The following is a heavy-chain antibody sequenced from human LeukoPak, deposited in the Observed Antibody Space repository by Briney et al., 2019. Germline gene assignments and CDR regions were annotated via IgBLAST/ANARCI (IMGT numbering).Heavy chain of an antibody. J-gene: IGHJ5*02. CDR2: IRSKANSYAT. D-gene: IGHD3-16*01. CDR3: TRNDYDYVWGSLNP. V-gene: IGHV3-73*01. CDR1: RFTFGGSA. Sequence: GGSLRLSCAASRFTFGGSAMHWVRQASGKGLEWVGRIRSKANSYATAYAASVKGRFTISRDDSKNTAYLQMNSLKTEDTAVYYCTRNDYDYVWGSLNPWGQGTLVTVSS.